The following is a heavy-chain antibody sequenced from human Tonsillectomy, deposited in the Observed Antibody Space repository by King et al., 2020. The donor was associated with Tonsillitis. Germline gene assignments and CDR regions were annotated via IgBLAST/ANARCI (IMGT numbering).Heavy chain of an antibody. CDR2: IYYSGST. CDR1: GGSISSYY. Sequence: QLQESGPGLVKPSETLSLTCTVSGGSISSYYWSWIRQPPGKGLEWIGYIYYSGSTNYNPSLKSRVTISVDTSKNQFSLKLSSVTAADTAVDYCARGRKNTCYYDSSGYLFDPWGQGTLVTVSS. J-gene: IGHJ5*02. V-gene: IGHV4-59*01. CDR3: ARGRKNTCYYDSSGYLFDP. D-gene: IGHD3-22*01.